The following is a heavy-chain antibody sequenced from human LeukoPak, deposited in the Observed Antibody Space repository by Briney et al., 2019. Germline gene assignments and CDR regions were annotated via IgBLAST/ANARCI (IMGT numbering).Heavy chain of an antibody. CDR1: GFTFSNYG. D-gene: IGHD4-23*01. J-gene: IGHJ4*02. V-gene: IGHV3-30*02. CDR2: IRYDGSNK. Sequence: GGSLRLSCAASGFTFSNYGMHWVRQAPGKGLEGVAFIRYDGSNKYYADSVKGRFTISRDNSKNTLYLQMNSLRAEDTAVYYCANFKEIRWLLDYWGQGTLVTVSS. CDR3: ANFKEIRWLLDY.